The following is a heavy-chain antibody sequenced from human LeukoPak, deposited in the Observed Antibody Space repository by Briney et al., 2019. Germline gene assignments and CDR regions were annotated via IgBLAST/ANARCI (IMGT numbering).Heavy chain of an antibody. CDR3: GTTMVRGEPNNWFDP. Sequence: GASVKVSCKVSGYTLTELSMHWVRQAPGKGLEWMGGFDPEDGETIYAQKFQGRVTMTEDTSTDTAYMELSSLRSEDTAVYYCGTTMVRGEPNNWFDPWGQGTLVTVSS. CDR1: GYTLTELS. D-gene: IGHD3-10*01. V-gene: IGHV1-24*01. CDR2: FDPEDGET. J-gene: IGHJ5*02.